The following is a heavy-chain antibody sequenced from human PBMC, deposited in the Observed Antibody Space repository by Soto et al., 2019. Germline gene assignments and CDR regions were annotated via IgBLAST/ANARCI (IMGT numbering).Heavy chain of an antibody. V-gene: IGHV1-69*06. CDR1: GGTFSSYA. J-gene: IGHJ3*02. CDR3: ARDGTYYYDSSGYYYVGVAFDI. Sequence: SVKVSCKASGGTFSSYAISWVRQAPGQGLEWMGGIIPIFGTANYAQKFQGRVTITADKSTSTAYMELSSLRSEDTAVYYCARDGTYYYDSSGYYYVGVAFDIWGQGTMVTVSS. CDR2: IIPIFGTA. D-gene: IGHD3-22*01.